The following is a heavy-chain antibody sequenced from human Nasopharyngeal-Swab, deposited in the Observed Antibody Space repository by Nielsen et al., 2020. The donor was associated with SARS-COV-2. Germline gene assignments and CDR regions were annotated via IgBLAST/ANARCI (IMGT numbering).Heavy chain of an antibody. V-gene: IGHV4-39*01. J-gene: IGHJ4*02. CDR3: ARHGAPYDYVWRALAVDFEAGEYYFDY. D-gene: IGHD3-16*01. Sequence: WIRQPPGKGLEWIGSIYYSGSTYYNPSLKSRVTISVDTSKNKFSLKLSSVTAADTAVYYCARHGAPYDYVWRALAVDFEAGEYYFDYWGQGTLVTVSS. CDR2: IYYSGST.